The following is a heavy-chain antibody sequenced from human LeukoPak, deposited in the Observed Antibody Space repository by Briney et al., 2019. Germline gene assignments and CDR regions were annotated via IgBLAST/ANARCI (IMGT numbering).Heavy chain of an antibody. CDR3: ARGYYGSGSYYPGLFDY. J-gene: IGHJ4*02. CDR2: IYSGGST. CDR1: GFTVSSSY. V-gene: IGHV3-53*01. Sequence: GGSLRLSCVASGFTVSSSYMSWVRQAPGKGLEWVSVIYSGGSTYYADSVKGRFTISRDNSKNTLYLQMNSLRAEDTAVYYCARGYYGSGSYYPGLFDYWGQGTLVTVSS. D-gene: IGHD3-10*01.